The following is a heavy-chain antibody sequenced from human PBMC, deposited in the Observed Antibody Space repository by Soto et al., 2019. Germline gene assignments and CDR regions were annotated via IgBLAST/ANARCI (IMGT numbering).Heavy chain of an antibody. V-gene: IGHV4-30-2*06. CDR3: ARGPLGSVKYRSRYGLDV. CDR2: IYHNGSP. Sequence: QLQLQESGSGLVKPSQTLSLSCAVSGGSISSSSYSWNWMRQSPGKGLEWIGYIYHNGSPHYNPSLRSRATISIDRSKNQFSLNLSSVTAADTAVYYCARGPLGSVKYRSRYGLDVWGQGTTVTVSS. D-gene: IGHD6-19*01. CDR1: GGSISSSSYS. J-gene: IGHJ6*02.